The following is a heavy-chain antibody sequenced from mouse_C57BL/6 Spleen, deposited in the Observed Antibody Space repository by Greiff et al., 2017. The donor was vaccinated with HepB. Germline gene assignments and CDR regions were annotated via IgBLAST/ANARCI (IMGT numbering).Heavy chain of an antibody. D-gene: IGHD1-1*01. Sequence: EVQRVESGGGLVKPGGSLKLSCAASGFTFSDYGMHWVRQAPEKGLEWVAYISSGSSTIYYADTVKGRFTISRDNAKNTLFLQMTSLRSEDTAMYYCAKGLRGRYFDVWGTGTTVTVSS. CDR1: GFTFSDYG. CDR3: AKGLRGRYFDV. CDR2: ISSGSSTI. J-gene: IGHJ1*03. V-gene: IGHV5-17*01.